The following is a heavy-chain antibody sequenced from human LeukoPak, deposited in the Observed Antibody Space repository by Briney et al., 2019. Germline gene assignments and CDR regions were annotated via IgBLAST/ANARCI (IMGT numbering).Heavy chain of an antibody. J-gene: IGHJ4*02. CDR2: IAYDANEK. Sequence: GGSLRLSCAASGFTFRSYGMHWVRQAPGKGLEWVSFIAYDANEKQYADSVKGRFTISRDNSKNTLYLQMNSLRAEDTAVYYCATPIDYWGQGTLVTVSS. V-gene: IGHV3-30*03. CDR1: GFTFRSYG. CDR3: ATPIDY.